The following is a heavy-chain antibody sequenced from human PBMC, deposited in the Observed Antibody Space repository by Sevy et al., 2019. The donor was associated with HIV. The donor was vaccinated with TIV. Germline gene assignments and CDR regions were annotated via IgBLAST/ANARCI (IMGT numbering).Heavy chain of an antibody. CDR1: GLTFSNYW. V-gene: IGHV3-7*01. J-gene: IGHJ3*01. CDR2: IKEDGSEK. CDR3: ASYGGRAAFDL. D-gene: IGHD2-15*01. Sequence: GGSLRLSCAASGLTFSNYWMAWVRQAPGKGLQWVANIKEDGSEKYYVDSVKGRFTISRDNAKSSLNLQMNSLRADDTAVYYCASYGGRAAFDLWGQGTMVTVSS.